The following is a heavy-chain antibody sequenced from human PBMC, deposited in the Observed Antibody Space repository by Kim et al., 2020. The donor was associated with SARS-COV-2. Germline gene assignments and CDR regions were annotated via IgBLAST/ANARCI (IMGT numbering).Heavy chain of an antibody. J-gene: IGHJ6*02. CDR3: ARQASSSSAYYCYGMDV. V-gene: IGHV5-51*01. CDR2: IYPGDSDT. CDR1: GYSFTSYW. D-gene: IGHD6-6*01. Sequence: GESLKISCKGSGYSFTSYWIGWVRQMPGKGLEWMGIIYPGDSDTRYSPSFQGQVTISADKSISTAYLQWSSLKASDTAMYYCARQASSSSAYYCYGMDVWGQGTTVTVSS.